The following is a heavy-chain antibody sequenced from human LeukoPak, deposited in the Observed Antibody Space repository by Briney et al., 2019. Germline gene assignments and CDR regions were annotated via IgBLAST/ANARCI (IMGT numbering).Heavy chain of an antibody. CDR2: INPSSGST. CDR3: ARFLAVAGLDY. V-gene: IGHV1-46*01. CDR1: GYTFTSYY. Sequence: ASVKVSCKASGYTFTSYYMHWVRQAPGQGLEWMGIINPSSGSTSYAQKFQGRVTMTRDTSTSTVYMELSSLRSEDTAVYYCARFLAVAGLDYWGQGTLVTVSS. D-gene: IGHD6-19*01. J-gene: IGHJ4*02.